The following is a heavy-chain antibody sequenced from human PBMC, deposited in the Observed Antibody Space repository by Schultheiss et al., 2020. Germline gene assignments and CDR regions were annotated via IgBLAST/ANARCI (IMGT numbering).Heavy chain of an antibody. CDR3: AKDRVVLGEGFEN. CDR2: IWYDGSNI. J-gene: IGHJ4*02. CDR1: GFTFSSYS. Sequence: GESLKISCAASGFTFSSYSMSWVRQAPGKGLEWVAVIWYDGSNIYYADSVKGRFTISRDNSKNTLSLQMNSLRAEDTAVYYCAKDRVVLGEGFENWGQGTLVTVSS. D-gene: IGHD3-16*01. V-gene: IGHV3-33*06.